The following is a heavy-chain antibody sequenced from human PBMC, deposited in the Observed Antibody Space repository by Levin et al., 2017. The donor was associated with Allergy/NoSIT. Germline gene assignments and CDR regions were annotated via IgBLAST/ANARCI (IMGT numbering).Heavy chain of an antibody. CDR2: ISSSSSYI. CDR3: ARKGLWSNDAFDI. Sequence: GGSLRLSCAASGFTFSSYSMNWVRQAPGKGLEWVSSISSSSSYIYYADSVKGRFTISRDNAKNSLYLQMNSLRAEDTAVYYCARKGLWSNDAFDIWGQGTMVTVSS. J-gene: IGHJ3*02. CDR1: GFTFSSYS. D-gene: IGHD3-16*01. V-gene: IGHV3-21*01.